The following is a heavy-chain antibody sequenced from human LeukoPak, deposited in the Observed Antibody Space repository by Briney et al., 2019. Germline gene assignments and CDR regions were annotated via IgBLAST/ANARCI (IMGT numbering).Heavy chain of an antibody. J-gene: IGHJ6*03. CDR3: ARATTGPYYYYYMDV. D-gene: IGHD1-1*01. CDR2: ISSSSSYI. V-gene: IGHV3-21*01. Sequence: GGSLRLSCAASGFTFDDYAMHWVRQAPGKGLEWVSSISSSSSYIYYADSVKGRFTISRDNAKNSLYLQMNSLRAEDTAVYYCARATTGPYYYYYMDVWGKGTTVTVSS. CDR1: GFTFDDYA.